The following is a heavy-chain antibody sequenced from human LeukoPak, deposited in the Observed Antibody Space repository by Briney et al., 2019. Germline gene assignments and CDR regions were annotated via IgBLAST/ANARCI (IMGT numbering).Heavy chain of an antibody. CDR2: INPNTGGT. CDR1: GYTFSGYY. V-gene: IGHV1-2*02. D-gene: IGHD3-9*01. Sequence: ASVKVSFKASGYTFSGYYIHWVRQAPGQGLEWMGWINPNTGGTNFAQNFQGRVTMTTVTSISTAYMELSRLRSDDTAVYYCARVVDILTGHDTALDYWGQGTLVTVSS. CDR3: ARVVDILTGHDTALDY. J-gene: IGHJ4*02.